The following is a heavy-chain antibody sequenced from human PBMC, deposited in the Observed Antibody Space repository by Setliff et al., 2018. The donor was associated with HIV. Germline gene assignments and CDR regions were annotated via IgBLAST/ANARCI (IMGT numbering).Heavy chain of an antibody. CDR2: TYISGNS. J-gene: IGHJ6*03. D-gene: IGHD4-17*01. CDR3: ARDLRDLSDYGDAYYYYMDV. CDR1: GYSISNGYY. Sequence: PSETLSLTCAVSGYSISNGYYWTWIRQPAGKGLEWIGHTYISGNSNYNPSLKSRVTISIDTSKNQFSLKLSSVTAADTAVYYCARDLRDLSDYGDAYYYYMDVWGKGTKVTVSS. V-gene: IGHV4-61*09.